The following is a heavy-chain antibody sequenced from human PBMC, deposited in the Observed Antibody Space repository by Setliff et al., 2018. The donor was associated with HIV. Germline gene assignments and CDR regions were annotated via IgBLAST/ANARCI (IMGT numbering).Heavy chain of an antibody. CDR2: VISILDIT. V-gene: IGHV1-69*10. J-gene: IGHJ3*02. CDR1: GGTSSTHA. Sequence: ASVKVSCKASGGTSSTHAINWVRQAPGQGLEWMGQVISILDITSYAQKLQGRVSITADESTSTFYMELSDLTSADTAVYYCTGPRGDEAFDIWGQGTKVTVSS. CDR3: TGPRGDEAFDI. D-gene: IGHD3-10*01.